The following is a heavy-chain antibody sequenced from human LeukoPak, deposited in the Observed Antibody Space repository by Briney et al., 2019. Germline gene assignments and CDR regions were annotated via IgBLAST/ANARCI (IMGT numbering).Heavy chain of an antibody. J-gene: IGHJ4*02. CDR3: AREYNWNYDY. CDR1: NYTFNSYG. Sequence: ASVKVFCKASNYTFNSYGIGWVRQAAGQGLEWMGWISTYNGNTNYAQKLQGRVTMSTDTSTSTAYLELRSLKSDDTAVYYCAREYNWNYDYWGQGTLVTVSS. D-gene: IGHD1-7*01. V-gene: IGHV1-18*01. CDR2: ISTYNGNT.